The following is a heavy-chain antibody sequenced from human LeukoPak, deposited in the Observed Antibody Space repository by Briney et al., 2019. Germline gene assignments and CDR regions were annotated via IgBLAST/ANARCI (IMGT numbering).Heavy chain of an antibody. CDR2: VFHTGTA. CDR1: GASISRSTYY. J-gene: IGHJ5*02. Sequence: PSETLSLTCSLSGASISRSTYYWGWIRQPPGKGLEWIGSVFHTGTAYYNPSLRSRVTISVDTSKNQFSLKLSFVTAADTAVYYCTKNDVGDYGTWGQGTLVIVSS. D-gene: IGHD4-17*01. CDR3: TKNDVGDYGT. V-gene: IGHV4-39*01.